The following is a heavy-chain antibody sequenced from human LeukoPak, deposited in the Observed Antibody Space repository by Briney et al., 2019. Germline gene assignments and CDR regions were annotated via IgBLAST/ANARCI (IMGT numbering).Heavy chain of an antibody. J-gene: IGHJ4*02. Sequence: PGGSLRLSCAASGFTFSSYGMHWLRQAQGKGLVWEAVISYDGSNKYYADSVKGRFTSARDNSKNTLYLQMNSLRAEDTAVYYCAKGLQLREFDYWGQGTLVTVSS. V-gene: IGHV3-30*18. D-gene: IGHD4-17*01. CDR2: ISYDGSNK. CDR1: GFTFSSYG. CDR3: AKGLQLREFDY.